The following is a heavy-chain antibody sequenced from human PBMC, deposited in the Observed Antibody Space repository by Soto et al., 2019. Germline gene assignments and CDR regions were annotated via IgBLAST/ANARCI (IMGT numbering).Heavy chain of an antibody. V-gene: IGHV3-48*03. CDR1: GFTFSSYE. CDR2: ISSSGSTI. D-gene: IGHD6-6*01. J-gene: IGHJ4*02. CDR3: ARLSSSFAFDY. Sequence: PGGSLRLSCAASGFTFSSYEMNWVRQAPGKGLEWVSYISSSGSTIYYADSVKGRFTISRDNAKNSLYLQMNSLRAEDTAVYYCARLSSSFAFDYWGQGTLVTVSS.